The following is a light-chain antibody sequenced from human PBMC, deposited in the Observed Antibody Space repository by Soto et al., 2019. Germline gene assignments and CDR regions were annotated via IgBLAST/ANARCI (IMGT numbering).Light chain of an antibody. CDR2: EVS. CDR1: SSDVGGYNY. Sequence: QSALTQPPSASGSPGQSVTISCTGTSSDVGGYNYVSWYQQHPGKAPKLIISEVSKRPSGVPDRFSGSKSGNTASLTISGLQAEDEADYYCSSYSTTTTPQWVFGGGTQLTVL. CDR3: SSYSTTTTPQWV. V-gene: IGLV2-8*01. J-gene: IGLJ7*01.